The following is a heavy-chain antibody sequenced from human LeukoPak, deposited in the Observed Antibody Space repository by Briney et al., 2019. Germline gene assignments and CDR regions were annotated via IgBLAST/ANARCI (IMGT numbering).Heavy chain of an antibody. CDR2: IFKSGNT. CDR1: GDSISTTGYF. D-gene: IGHD1-14*01. V-gene: IGHV4-39*01. Sequence: SETLSLTCSVSGDSISTTGYFWVRIRQSRGRDLEWIGSIFKSGNTFYNMSLKSRVTISVDTSKNEFSLNLTSVTASDTAVYYCAGTGIRNWFDPWGQGILVTVSS. CDR3: AGTGIRNWFDP. J-gene: IGHJ5*02.